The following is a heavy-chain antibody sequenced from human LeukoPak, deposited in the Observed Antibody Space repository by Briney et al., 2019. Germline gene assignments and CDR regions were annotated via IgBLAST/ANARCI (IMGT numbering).Heavy chain of an antibody. V-gene: IGHV3-21*01. CDR1: GFTLSTYS. J-gene: IGHJ6*02. CDR3: ARHEPVITLSSYYYGMDV. Sequence: GGSLRLSCAASGFTLSTYSMNWVRQAPGKGLEWVSSISTGSTYIYYADSVKGRFTISRDNAKNSLYLQMNSLRAEDTAVYYCARHEPVITLSSYYYGMDVWGPGTTVTVSS. CDR2: ISTGSTYI. D-gene: IGHD1-14*01.